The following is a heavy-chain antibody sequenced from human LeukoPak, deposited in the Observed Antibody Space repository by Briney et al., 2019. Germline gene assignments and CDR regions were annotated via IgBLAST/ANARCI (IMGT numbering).Heavy chain of an antibody. CDR2: ISASSGNT. CDR3: ARGYLKDYIEY. CDR1: GYTFIRYG. J-gene: IGHJ4*02. Sequence: GXSVKVSCKASGYTFIRYGITWVRQAPGQGLEWMGWISASSGNTYYAEKVQGRVTMTTETSASTAYMELRRLRSDDTAVYYCARGYLKDYIEYWGQGTLVTVSS. D-gene: IGHD4/OR15-4a*01. V-gene: IGHV1-18*01.